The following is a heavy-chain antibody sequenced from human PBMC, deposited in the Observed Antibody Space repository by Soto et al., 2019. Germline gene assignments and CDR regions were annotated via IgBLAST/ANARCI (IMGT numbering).Heavy chain of an antibody. CDR3: ARSGDNYNVLDY. D-gene: IGHD3-10*02. Sequence: LRLSCAASGFSISGHYMSWIRQAPGKGLEWVSYSSNSGTFTKYADSVKGRFSISRDNAKNSLYLEINSLRGEDTAIYYCARSGDNYNVLDYWGQGALVTVSS. J-gene: IGHJ4*02. CDR1: GFSISGHY. V-gene: IGHV3-11*03. CDR2: SSNSGTFT.